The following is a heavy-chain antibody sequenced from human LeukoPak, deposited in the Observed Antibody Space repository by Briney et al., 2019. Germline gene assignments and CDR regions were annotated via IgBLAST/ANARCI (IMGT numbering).Heavy chain of an antibody. D-gene: IGHD2-15*01. Sequence: ASVTVSCKASGYTFTSYDINWVRQATGQGLEWMGWMNPNSGNTVYAQKFQGRVTMTRNTSISTAYMELSSLRSEDTAVYYCASGLVVVAATPYYYGMDVWGQGTTVTVSS. CDR3: ASGLVVVAATPYYYGMDV. CDR1: GYTFTSYD. V-gene: IGHV1-8*01. CDR2: MNPNSGNT. J-gene: IGHJ6*02.